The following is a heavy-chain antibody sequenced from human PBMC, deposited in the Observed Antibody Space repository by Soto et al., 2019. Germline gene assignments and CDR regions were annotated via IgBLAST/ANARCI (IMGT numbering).Heavy chain of an antibody. CDR2: TYYRSKWYN. CDR1: GDSVSSNSVT. J-gene: IGHJ4*02. D-gene: IGHD1-26*01. CDR3: VRDNIVGGVDLFDY. V-gene: IGHV6-1*01. Sequence: SQTLSLTCAISGDSVSSNSVTWHWIRQSPSRGLEWLGRTYYRSKWYNDCAMSVKSRITINPDTSKNQISLQVNSVTPEDTAVYYCVRDNIVGGVDLFDYWGQGTLVTVSS.